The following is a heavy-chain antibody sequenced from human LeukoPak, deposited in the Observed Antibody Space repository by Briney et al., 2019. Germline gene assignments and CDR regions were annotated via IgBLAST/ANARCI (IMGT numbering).Heavy chain of an antibody. CDR2: INWNGGST. Sequence: GGSLRLSCAASGFTFDDYGMSWVRQAPGKGLEWVSGINWNGGSTGYAASVKDRLTICRDNAKNSLYLQMNSLRAEDTSLYYCARGAYGTIFGVVIISYDAFDIWGQGTMVTVSS. CDR1: GFTFDDYG. CDR3: ARGAYGTIFGVVIISYDAFDI. V-gene: IGHV3-20*04. J-gene: IGHJ3*02. D-gene: IGHD3-3*01.